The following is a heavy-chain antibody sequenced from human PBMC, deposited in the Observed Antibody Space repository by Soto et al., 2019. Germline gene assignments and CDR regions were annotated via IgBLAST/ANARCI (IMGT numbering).Heavy chain of an antibody. J-gene: IGHJ5*02. CDR3: AKDCWFDP. CDR2: ISGSGIST. Sequence: PGGSLRLSCAASGFTFSSYVMSWVRQAPGKGLEWVSAISGSGISTYYADSVKGRFTISRDNSKNTLNLQMNSLRTEDTAAYYCAKDCWFDPWGQGTLVTVSS. V-gene: IGHV3-23*01. CDR1: GFTFSSYV.